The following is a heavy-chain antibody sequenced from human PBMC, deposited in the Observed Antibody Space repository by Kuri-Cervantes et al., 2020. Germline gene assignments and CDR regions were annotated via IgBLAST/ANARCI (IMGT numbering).Heavy chain of an antibody. CDR3: ARYCGGDCYFRGAFDI. Sequence: SETLSLTCAVSGGSISSGGYSWSWIRQPPGKGLEWIGYIYHSGSTYYNPSLKSRVTISVDRSKNQFSLKLSSVTAADTAVYYCARYCGGDCYFRGAFDIWGQGTMVTVSS. D-gene: IGHD2-21*02. CDR1: GGSISSGGYS. CDR2: IYHSGST. V-gene: IGHV4-30-2*01. J-gene: IGHJ3*02.